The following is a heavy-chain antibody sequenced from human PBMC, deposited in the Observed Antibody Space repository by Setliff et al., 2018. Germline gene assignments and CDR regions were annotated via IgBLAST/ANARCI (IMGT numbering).Heavy chain of an antibody. V-gene: IGHV4-59*01. D-gene: IGHD5-18*01. CDR2: IYHNGNT. CDR1: GGSISPYF. Sequence: SETLSLTCTVSGGSISPYFWSWIRQPPGKGLEWIGYIYHNGNTNFDPSLKTRLTMSVDTSKNQFALNLRSVTAADTAVYYCVRDRTAYSYGLDVWGQGTTVTVSS. J-gene: IGHJ6*02. CDR3: VRDRTAYSYGLDV.